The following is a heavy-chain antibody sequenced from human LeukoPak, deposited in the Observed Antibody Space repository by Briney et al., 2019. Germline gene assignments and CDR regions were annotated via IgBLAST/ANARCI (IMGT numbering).Heavy chain of an antibody. V-gene: IGHV4-34*01. CDR2: INHSGST. Sequence: SETLSLTCAVYGGSFSGYYWSWIRQPPGKGLEWIGEINHSGSTNYNPSLKSRVTISVDTSKNQFSLKLSSVTAADTAVYYCACSSPNCSGGSCYFGYWGQGTLVTVSS. CDR1: GGSFSGYY. CDR3: ACSSPNCSGGSCYFGY. J-gene: IGHJ4*02. D-gene: IGHD2-15*01.